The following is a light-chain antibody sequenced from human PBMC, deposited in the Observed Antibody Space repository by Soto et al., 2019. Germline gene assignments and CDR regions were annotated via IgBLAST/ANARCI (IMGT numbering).Light chain of an antibody. CDR2: DVS. V-gene: IGLV2-14*01. Sequence: QSVLTQPASVSGSPGQSITISCTGTSSDVGGYNYVSWYQQHPGKAPKLMIYDVSNRPSGVSNRFSGSKSGNTASLTISGLQAEDEADYYCSSYTSSSTLDVFGTATQLTVL. CDR1: SSDVGGYNY. CDR3: SSYTSSSTLDV. J-gene: IGLJ1*01.